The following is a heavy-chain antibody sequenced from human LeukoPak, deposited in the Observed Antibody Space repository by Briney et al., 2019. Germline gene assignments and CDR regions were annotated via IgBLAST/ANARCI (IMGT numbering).Heavy chain of an antibody. Sequence: SETLSLTCTVSGGSISNYYWSWIRQPPGKGLEWIGYIYYSGSTNYNPSLKSRVTISVDTSKNQFSLKLSSVTAADTAVYYCARSSGGVGDAGKYFQHWGQGTLVTVSS. D-gene: IGHD2-15*01. V-gene: IGHV4-59*01. CDR1: GGSISNYY. CDR2: IYYSGST. CDR3: ARSSGGVGDAGKYFQH. J-gene: IGHJ1*01.